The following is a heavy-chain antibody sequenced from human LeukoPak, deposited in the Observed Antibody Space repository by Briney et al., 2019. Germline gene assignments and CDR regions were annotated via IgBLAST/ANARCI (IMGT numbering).Heavy chain of an antibody. Sequence: GGSLRLSCAASGFTFSSYWMHWVRQAPGKGLVWVSRINTGGSTTDYADSVKGRLTISRDNAKNTLYLQMNSLRAEDTAVYYCSRNLRGRDDYWGQGILVIVSS. V-gene: IGHV3-74*01. J-gene: IGHJ4*02. CDR3: SRNLRGRDDY. CDR2: INTGGSTT. CDR1: GFTFSSYW. D-gene: IGHD5-24*01.